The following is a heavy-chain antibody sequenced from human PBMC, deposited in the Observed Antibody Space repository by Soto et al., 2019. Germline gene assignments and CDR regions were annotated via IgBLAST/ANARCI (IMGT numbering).Heavy chain of an antibody. Sequence: LRLSCAASGFTFSSYGMHWVRQAPGKGLEWVAVISYDGSNKYYADSVKGRFTISRDNSKNTLYLQMNSLRAEDTAAYYCANDDSTMIVVALPFDIWGQGTMVTVSS. CDR3: ANDDSTMIVVALPFDI. CDR2: ISYDGSNK. J-gene: IGHJ3*02. D-gene: IGHD3-22*01. V-gene: IGHV3-30*18. CDR1: GFTFSSYG.